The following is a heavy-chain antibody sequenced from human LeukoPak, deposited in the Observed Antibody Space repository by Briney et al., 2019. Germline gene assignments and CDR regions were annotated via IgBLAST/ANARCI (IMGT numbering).Heavy chain of an antibody. CDR3: ARGGDAHKGGVD. CDR2: IHPFGTT. D-gene: IGHD2-15*01. Sequence: SETLSLTCAVYGGPSSGYYCSWIRQPPGKGPEWIGEIHPFGTTYYNPSLKSRVTISVDTYSNQFSLRLSSVTAADTAFYYCARGGDAHKGGVDWGQGTLVTVSS. CDR1: GGPSSGYY. J-gene: IGHJ4*02. V-gene: IGHV4-34*01.